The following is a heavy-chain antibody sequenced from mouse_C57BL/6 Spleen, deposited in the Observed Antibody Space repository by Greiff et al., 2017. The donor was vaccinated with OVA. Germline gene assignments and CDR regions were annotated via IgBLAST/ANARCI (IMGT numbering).Heavy chain of an antibody. Sequence: VQLQESGAELARPGASVKLSCKASGYTFTSYGISWVKQRTGQGLEWIGEIYPRSGNTYYNEKFKGKATLTADKSSSTAYMELRSLTSEDSAVYFCAGASRDYAMDYWGQGTSVTVSS. V-gene: IGHV1-81*01. CDR2: IYPRSGNT. CDR3: AGASRDYAMDY. CDR1: GYTFTSYG. D-gene: IGHD3-1*01. J-gene: IGHJ4*01.